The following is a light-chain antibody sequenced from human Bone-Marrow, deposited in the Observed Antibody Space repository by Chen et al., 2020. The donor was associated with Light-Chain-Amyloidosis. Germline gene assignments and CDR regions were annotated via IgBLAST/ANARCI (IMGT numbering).Light chain of an antibody. J-gene: IGLJ3*02. CDR2: DDS. Sequence: SYVLTQPSSVSVAPGQTATIACGGNNIGSTSVHWYQQPPGQAPLLVVYDDSDRPSGIPERWSGSNSGNTATLTLSRVEAGDEADYYCQVWDRSSERPVFGGGTKLTVL. CDR1: NIGSTS. CDR3: QVWDRSSERPV. V-gene: IGLV3-21*02.